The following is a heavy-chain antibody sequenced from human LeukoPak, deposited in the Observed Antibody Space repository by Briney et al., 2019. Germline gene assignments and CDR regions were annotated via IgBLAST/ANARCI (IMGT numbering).Heavy chain of an antibody. Sequence: PSETLSLTCTVSGGSISSYYWSWIRQPPGKGLEWIGYIYYSGSTNYNPSLKSRVTISVDTSKNQFSLKLSSVTAADTAVYYCARARDIAVSYFGELLPSETYFDYWGQGTLVTVSS. V-gene: IGHV4-59*01. CDR2: IYYSGST. CDR3: ARARDIAVSYFGELLPSETYFDY. J-gene: IGHJ4*02. CDR1: GGSISSYY. D-gene: IGHD3-10*01.